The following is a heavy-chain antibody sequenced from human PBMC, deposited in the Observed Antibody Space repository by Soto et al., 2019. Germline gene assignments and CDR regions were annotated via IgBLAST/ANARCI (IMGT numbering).Heavy chain of an antibody. V-gene: IGHV1-2*04. CDR2: INPNSGGT. Sequence: GASVKXSCNASGYTFTGYYMHWVRQAPGQGLEWMGWINPNSGGTNYAQKFQGWVTMTRDTSISTAYMELSRLRSDDTAVYYCARGSILTGYYFDYWGQGTLVTVSS. D-gene: IGHD3-9*01. CDR3: ARGSILTGYYFDY. J-gene: IGHJ4*02. CDR1: GYTFTGYY.